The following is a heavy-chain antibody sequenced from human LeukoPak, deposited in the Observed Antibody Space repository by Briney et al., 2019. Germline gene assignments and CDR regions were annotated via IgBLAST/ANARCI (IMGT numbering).Heavy chain of an antibody. CDR1: GGSISSYY. Sequence: SETLPLTCTVSGGSISSYYWSWIRQPAGKGLEWIGRIYTSGSTNYNPSLKSRVTMSVDTSKNQFSLKLSSVTAAHTAVYYCARGTSGYYDILTGYYKDYYYGMDVWGQGTTVTVSS. J-gene: IGHJ6*02. D-gene: IGHD3-9*01. CDR2: IYTSGST. V-gene: IGHV4-4*07. CDR3: ARGTSGYYDILTGYYKDYYYGMDV.